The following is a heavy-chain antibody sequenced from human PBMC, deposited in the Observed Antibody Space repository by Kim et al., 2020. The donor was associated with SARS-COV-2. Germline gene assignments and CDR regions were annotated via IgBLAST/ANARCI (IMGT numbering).Heavy chain of an antibody. J-gene: IGHJ4*02. V-gene: IGHV3-11*01. CDR3: ARDPRYGFVWGSYRYTGDY. Sequence: GRFTISRDNAKISLYLQMNSLGAEDTAVYYCARDPRYGFVWGSYRYTGDYWGQGTLVTVSS. D-gene: IGHD3-16*02.